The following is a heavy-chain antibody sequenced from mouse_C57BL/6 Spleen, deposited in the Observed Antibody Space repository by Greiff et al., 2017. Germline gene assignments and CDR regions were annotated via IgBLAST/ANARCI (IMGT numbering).Heavy chain of an antibody. CDR2: ISSGGDYS. CDR1: GFTFSSYA. V-gene: IGHV5-9-1*02. Sequence: EVMLLQSGDGLVKPGGSLKLSCAASGFTFSSYAMSWVRQTPEKGLEWVADISSGGDYSYYADNVKGRFTISRDNARNTLYLQMSSLKSEDTAMYYCTRDRDYSSSPFDYWGQGTTLTVSS. J-gene: IGHJ2*01. D-gene: IGHD1-1*01. CDR3: TRDRDYSSSPFDY.